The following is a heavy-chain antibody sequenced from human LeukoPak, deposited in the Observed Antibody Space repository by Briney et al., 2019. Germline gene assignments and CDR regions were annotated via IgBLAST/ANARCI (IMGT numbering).Heavy chain of an antibody. V-gene: IGHV1-69*13. CDR1: GYTFTSYA. Sequence: GASVKVSCKASGYTFTSYAISWVRQAPGQGLEWMGGIIPIFGTANYAQKFQGRVTITADESTSTAYMELSSLRSEDTAVYYCARVRSSSWYIFDYWGQGTLVTVSS. CDR3: ARVRSSSWYIFDY. CDR2: IIPIFGTA. J-gene: IGHJ4*02. D-gene: IGHD6-13*01.